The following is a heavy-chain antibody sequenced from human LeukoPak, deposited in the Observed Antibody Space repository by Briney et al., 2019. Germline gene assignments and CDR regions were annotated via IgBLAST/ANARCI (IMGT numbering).Heavy chain of an antibody. J-gene: IGHJ4*02. CDR3: ASGSGVYMFFDC. CDR1: GFTVSANY. D-gene: IGHD3-10*01. CDR2: MYRDGTT. V-gene: IGHV3-53*01. Sequence: GGSLRLSCAASGFTVSANYMSWGRQAPGKGLEWVSVMYRDGTTYYTESVKGRFTLSRDYSRSTLYLQMNSLRAEDTAVYYCASGSGVYMFFDCWGQGTLVTVSS.